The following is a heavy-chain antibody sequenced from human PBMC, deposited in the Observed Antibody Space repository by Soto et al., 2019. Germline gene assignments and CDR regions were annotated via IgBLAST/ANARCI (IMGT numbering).Heavy chain of an antibody. Sequence: GGSLRLSCAASGFTFSSYGMHWVRQAPGKGLEWVAVIWYDGSNKYYADSVKGRFTISRDNSKNTLYLQMNSLRAEDTAVYYCARGQSHYYYYYGMDVWGQGTTVTVSS. CDR2: IWYDGSNK. J-gene: IGHJ6*02. V-gene: IGHV3-33*01. CDR3: ARGQSHYYYYYGMDV. CDR1: GFTFSSYG.